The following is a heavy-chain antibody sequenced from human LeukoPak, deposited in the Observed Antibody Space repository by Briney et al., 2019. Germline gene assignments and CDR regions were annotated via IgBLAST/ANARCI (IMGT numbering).Heavy chain of an antibody. V-gene: IGHV3-49*04. J-gene: IGHJ4*02. Sequence: PGGSLRLSCTTSGFNFGDYAMTWVRQAPGKGLEWVGFIRSKIYGGTPEYAASVKGRFTISRDDPKGVAYLQMNSLKTEDTAVCYCTRDQTPYYWGQGTLVTVAS. CDR2: IRSKIYGGTP. CDR3: TRDQTPYY. CDR1: GFNFGDYA.